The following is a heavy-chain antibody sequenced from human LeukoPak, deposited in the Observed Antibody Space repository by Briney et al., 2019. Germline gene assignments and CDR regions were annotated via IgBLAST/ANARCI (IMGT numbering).Heavy chain of an antibody. CDR1: GGSMSFSSDY. CDR2: LYYSGST. V-gene: IGHV4-39*07. J-gene: IGHJ4*02. CDR3: ARDVWFGAGRTFDY. Sequence: SETLSLTCTFSGGSMSFSSDYWGWIRQPPGKGLEWIGSLYYSGSTYYNPSLKSRVTISVDTSKNQFSLKLSSVTAADTAVYYCARDVWFGAGRTFDYWGQGTLVTVSS. D-gene: IGHD3-10*01.